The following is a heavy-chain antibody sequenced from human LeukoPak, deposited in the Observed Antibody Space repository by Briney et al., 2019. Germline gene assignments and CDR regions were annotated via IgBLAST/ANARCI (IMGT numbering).Heavy chain of an antibody. Sequence: GGSLRLSCAVSGFTVSGNYMSWVRQAPGKGLEWVSLIYSGGTTYYADSVKGRFTISRDNAKNSLYLQMNSLRAEDTAVYYCARVVRGTVTQDAYFDYWGQGTLVTVSS. J-gene: IGHJ4*02. CDR3: ARVVRGTVTQDAYFDY. CDR2: IYSGGTT. D-gene: IGHD4-17*01. V-gene: IGHV3-53*01. CDR1: GFTVSGNY.